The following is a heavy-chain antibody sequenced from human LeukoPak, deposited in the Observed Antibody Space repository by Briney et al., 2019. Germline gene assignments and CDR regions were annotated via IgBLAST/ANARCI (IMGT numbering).Heavy chain of an antibody. CDR2: INPNSGGT. CDR3: ARARETTIFGVEFDY. V-gene: IGHV1-2*02. Sequence: ASVKVSCKASGYTFTGYYMHWVRQAPGQGLEWMGWINPNSGGTNYAQKFQGRVTMTRDTSIGTAYMELSRLRSDDTAVYYCARARETTIFGVEFDYWGQGTLVTVSS. J-gene: IGHJ4*02. D-gene: IGHD3-3*01. CDR1: GYTFTGYY.